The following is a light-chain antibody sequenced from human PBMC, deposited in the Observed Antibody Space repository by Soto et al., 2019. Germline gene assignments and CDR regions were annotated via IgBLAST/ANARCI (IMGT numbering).Light chain of an antibody. Sequence: DIQMTQSPSTLSASVGDRVTITCRASQSISSWLAWYQQKPGKAPKLLIYDASSLESGVPSRFSGSGSGTEFSLTFSSLQPDDFATYHCQQYNSYSWTFGQGTKVEIK. V-gene: IGKV1-5*01. J-gene: IGKJ1*01. CDR3: QQYNSYSWT. CDR2: DAS. CDR1: QSISSW.